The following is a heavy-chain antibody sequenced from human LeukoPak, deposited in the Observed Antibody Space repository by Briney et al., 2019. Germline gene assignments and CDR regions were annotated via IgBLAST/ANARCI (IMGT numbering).Heavy chain of an antibody. CDR1: GFTFSGSA. CDR3: ANARRDYYDSSGYSVFDY. Sequence: PGGSLRLSCAASGFTFSGSAMHWVRQASGKGLEWVGRIRSKANSYATAYAASVKGGFTISRDDSKNTAYLQMNSLKTEDTAVYYCANARRDYYDSSGYSVFDYWGQGTLVTVSS. V-gene: IGHV3-73*01. J-gene: IGHJ4*02. D-gene: IGHD3-22*01. CDR2: IRSKANSYAT.